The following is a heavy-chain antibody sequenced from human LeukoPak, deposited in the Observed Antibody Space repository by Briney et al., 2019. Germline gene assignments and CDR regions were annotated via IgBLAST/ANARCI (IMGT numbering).Heavy chain of an antibody. CDR2: ISYDGSNK. D-gene: IGHD6-6*01. CDR3: AKLRWREQLGPLDY. V-gene: IGHV3-30*18. CDR1: GFTFSSYE. Sequence: QPGGSLRLSCAASGFTFSSYEMNWVRQDPGKGLEWVAVISYDGSNKYYADSVKGRFTISRDNSKNTLYLQMNSLRAEDTAVYYCAKLRWREQLGPLDYWGQGTLVTVSS. J-gene: IGHJ4*02.